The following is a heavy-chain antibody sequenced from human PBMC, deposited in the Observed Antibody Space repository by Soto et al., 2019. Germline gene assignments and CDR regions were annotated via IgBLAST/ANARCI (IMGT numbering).Heavy chain of an antibody. CDR1: GFTFSSYG. Sequence: GGSLRLSCAASGFTFSSYGMHWVRQAPGKGLEWVAVISYDGSNKYYADSVKGRFTISRDNSKNTLYLQMNSLRAEDTAVYYCAKVRGYSYVDYWGQGTPVTV. D-gene: IGHD5-18*01. V-gene: IGHV3-30*18. CDR3: AKVRGYSYVDY. J-gene: IGHJ4*02. CDR2: ISYDGSNK.